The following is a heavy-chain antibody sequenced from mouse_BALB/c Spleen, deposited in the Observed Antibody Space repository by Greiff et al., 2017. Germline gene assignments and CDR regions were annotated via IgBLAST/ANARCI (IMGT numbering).Heavy chain of an antibody. D-gene: IGHD2-3*01. J-gene: IGHJ3*01. CDR1: GYTFTSYW. V-gene: IGHV1-7*01. Sequence: VKLMESGAELAKPGASVKMSCKASGYTFTSYWMHWVKQRPGQGLEWIGYINPSTGYTEYNQKFKDKATLTADKSSSTAYMQLSSLTSEDSAVYYCARGDGFSLVWCAYGGKGTVVTVSA. CDR3: ARGDGFSLVWCAY. CDR2: INPSTGYT.